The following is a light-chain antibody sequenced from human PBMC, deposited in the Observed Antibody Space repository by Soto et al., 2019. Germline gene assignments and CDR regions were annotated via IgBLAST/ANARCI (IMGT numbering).Light chain of an antibody. CDR2: DAS. J-gene: IGKJ1*01. Sequence: IQMTHSPSTLSASVLYIVTITFRASQTISNWLAWYQVKPGKAPKLLMHDASSLESGVPSRFSGSASGTEFTLTISSLQPDDFATYFCQKYSTYSWKFGQGTKVDIK. CDR3: QKYSTYSWK. V-gene: IGKV1-5*01. CDR1: QTISNW.